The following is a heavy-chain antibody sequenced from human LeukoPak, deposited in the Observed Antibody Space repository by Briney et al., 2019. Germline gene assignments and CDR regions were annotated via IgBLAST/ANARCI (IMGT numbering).Heavy chain of an antibody. Sequence: PSETLSLTCTVSGGSISSYYWSWIRQPPGKGLEWIGYIYYSGSTYYNPSLKSRVTISVDTSKNQFSLKLSSVTAADTAVYYCARVPGDYYYMDVWGKGTTVTVSS. V-gene: IGHV4-59*08. CDR1: GGSISSYY. CDR3: ARVPGDYYYMDV. D-gene: IGHD1-14*01. J-gene: IGHJ6*03. CDR2: IYYSGST.